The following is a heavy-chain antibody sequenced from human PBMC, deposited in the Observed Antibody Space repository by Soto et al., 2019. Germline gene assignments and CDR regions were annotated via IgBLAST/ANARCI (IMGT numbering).Heavy chain of an antibody. CDR3: AKGDVFILAV. V-gene: IGHV3-53*02. CDR2: TNTGGTT. Sequence: EVQVLATGGGLIQPGGSLRLSCAASGFTVNSNYMSWVRQAPGEGLQWVSITNTGGTTYYADSVKGRFTVSRDNSKNTLYLQMNRLRAEDAAVYYCAKGDVFILAVWGQGTTVSVSS. CDR1: GFTVNSNY. D-gene: IGHD1-26*01. J-gene: IGHJ6*02.